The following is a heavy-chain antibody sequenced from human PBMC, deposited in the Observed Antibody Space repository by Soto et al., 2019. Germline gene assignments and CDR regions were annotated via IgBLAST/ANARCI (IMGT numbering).Heavy chain of an antibody. D-gene: IGHD3-10*01. V-gene: IGHV3-23*01. CDR1: GFTFSSDA. J-gene: IGHJ4*02. CDR2: ISGSGGSA. Sequence: GGSLRLSCAASGFTFSSDAMSWVRQAPGKGLEWVSAISGSGGSAYYADSVNGRFTISRDNSKNTLYLQMNSLRAEDTAVYYCAKYLYGSRRYDLDYWSQGTLVTVSS. CDR3: AKYLYGSRRYDLDY.